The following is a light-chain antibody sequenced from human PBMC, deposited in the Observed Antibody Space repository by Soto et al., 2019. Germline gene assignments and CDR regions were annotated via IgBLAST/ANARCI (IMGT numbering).Light chain of an antibody. J-gene: IGKJ5*01. Sequence: EIGLTQSPATLSLSPVEIATLSCRASQSVSSYLAWYQQKPGQAPRLLIYDASNRATGIPARFSGSGSGTDFTLTISSLEPEDFAVYYCQQRSNWPITFGQGTRLEIK. CDR2: DAS. CDR3: QQRSNWPIT. CDR1: QSVSSY. V-gene: IGKV3-11*01.